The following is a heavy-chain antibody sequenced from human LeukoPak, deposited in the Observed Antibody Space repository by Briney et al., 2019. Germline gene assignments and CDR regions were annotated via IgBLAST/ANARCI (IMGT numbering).Heavy chain of an antibody. CDR2: INPNSGGT. CDR3: ARNYGSGSDVYFDY. CDR1: GYIFTGYY. V-gene: IGHV1-2*02. Sequence: ASAKVSCKASGYIFTGYYIHWVRQAPGQGLEWMGWINPNSGGTNYAQKFQGRVTMARDTPISTAYMELSRLRSDDTAIYYCARNYGSGSDVYFDYRGQGTLVTVSS. J-gene: IGHJ4*02. D-gene: IGHD3-10*01.